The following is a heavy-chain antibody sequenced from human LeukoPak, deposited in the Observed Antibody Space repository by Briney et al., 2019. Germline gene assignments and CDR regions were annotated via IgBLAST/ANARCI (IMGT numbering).Heavy chain of an antibody. CDR2: ISVAAGST. CDR3: AKVVVVPAATTKTYYFDF. Sequence: KPGGSLRLSCAASGFTFSSYGMTWVRQAPGKGLEWVSGISVAAGSTYYADSVKGRFTIFRDNSKNTLYLQMNSLRAEDTAVYYCAKVVVVPAATTKTYYFDFWGQGTLVTVSS. CDR1: GFTFSSYG. J-gene: IGHJ4*02. D-gene: IGHD2-2*01. V-gene: IGHV3-23*01.